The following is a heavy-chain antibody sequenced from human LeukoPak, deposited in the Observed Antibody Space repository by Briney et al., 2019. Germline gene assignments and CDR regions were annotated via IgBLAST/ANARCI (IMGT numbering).Heavy chain of an antibody. CDR1: GYTFTIYY. D-gene: IGHD1-1*01. J-gene: IGHJ5*02. CDR3: ARDNTGTTETNWFDP. V-gene: IGHV1-69*13. Sequence: SVKVSCKASGYTFTIYYTHWVRQAPGQGLEWMGGIIPIFGTANYAQKFQGRVTITADESTSTAYMELSSLRSEDTAVYYCARDNTGTTETNWFDPWGQGTLVTVSS. CDR2: IIPIFGTA.